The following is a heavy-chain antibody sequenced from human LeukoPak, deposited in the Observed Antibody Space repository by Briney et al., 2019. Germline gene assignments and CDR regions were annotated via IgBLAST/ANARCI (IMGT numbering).Heavy chain of an antibody. J-gene: IGHJ4*02. V-gene: IGHV3-74*01. CDR1: GFTFSYYW. CDR3: AKEGIEVAGLCH. D-gene: IGHD6-19*01. Sequence: GGSLRLSCAASGFTFSYYWMYWVRQPPGKRLEWVSCINREGSRATYADFVKGRFTISRDNANNTLYLQMISLRTEDAAVYYCAKEGIEVAGLCHWGQGTLVTVSS. CDR2: INREGSRA.